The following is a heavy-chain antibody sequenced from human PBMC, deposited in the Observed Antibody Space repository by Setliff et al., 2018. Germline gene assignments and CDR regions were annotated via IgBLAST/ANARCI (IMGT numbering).Heavy chain of an antibody. V-gene: IGHV1-3*03. CDR1: GYTFTSYA. J-gene: IGHJ4*02. CDR2: INAGNGNT. D-gene: IGHD2-15*01. CDR3: ARSGGSNWQTKLDY. Sequence: GASVKVSCKASGYTFTSYAIHWVRQAPGQRLEWMGWINAGNGNTKYSQESQDRVTITRDTSASIAFMELSSLRSEDMAVYYCARSGGSNWQTKLDYWGQGTLVTVSS.